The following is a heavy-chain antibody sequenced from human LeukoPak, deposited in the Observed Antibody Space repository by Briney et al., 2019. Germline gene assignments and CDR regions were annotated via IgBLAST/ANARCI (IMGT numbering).Heavy chain of an antibody. CDR3: ARGDYYYDSSGYYY. V-gene: IGHV1-18*01. D-gene: IGHD3-22*01. J-gene: IGHJ4*02. CDR1: GYTFTSYG. Sequence: EASVKVSCKASGYTFTSYGISWVRQAPGQGLEWMGWISAYNGNTNYAQKLQGRVTMTTDTSTSTAYMELRSLRSDDTAVYYCARGDYYYDSSGYYYWGQGTLVTVSS. CDR2: ISAYNGNT.